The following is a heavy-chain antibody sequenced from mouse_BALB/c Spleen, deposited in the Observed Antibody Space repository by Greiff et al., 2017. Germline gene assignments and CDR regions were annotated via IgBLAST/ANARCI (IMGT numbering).Heavy chain of an antibody. V-gene: IGHV5-6-3*01. CDR3: AREEDYFDY. J-gene: IGHJ2*01. CDR2: INSNGGST. Sequence: EVKLMESGGGLVQPGGSLKLSCAASGFTFSSYGMSWVRQTPDKRLELVATINSNGGSTYYPDSVKGRFTISRDNAKNTLYLQMSSLKSEDTAMYYCAREEDYFDYWGQGTTLTVSS. CDR1: GFTFSSYG.